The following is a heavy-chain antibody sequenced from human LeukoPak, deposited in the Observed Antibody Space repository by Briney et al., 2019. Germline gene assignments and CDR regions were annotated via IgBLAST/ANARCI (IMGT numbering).Heavy chain of an antibody. Sequence: PGGSLRLSCAASGFTFSKYWLHWVRQAPGKGLEWVAVIWYDGSNKYYADSVKGRFTISRDNSKNTLYLQMNSLRAEDTAVYYCARVRSDYKIDYWGQGTLVTVSS. D-gene: IGHD4-11*01. J-gene: IGHJ4*02. V-gene: IGHV3-33*08. CDR3: ARVRSDYKIDY. CDR1: GFTFSKYW. CDR2: IWYDGSNK.